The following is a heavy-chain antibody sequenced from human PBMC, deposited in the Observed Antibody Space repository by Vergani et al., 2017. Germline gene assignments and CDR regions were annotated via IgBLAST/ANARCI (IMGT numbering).Heavy chain of an antibody. J-gene: IGHJ3*02. V-gene: IGHV3-30*18. CDR2: ISYDGSNK. D-gene: IGHD6-13*01. CDR1: GFTFSSYG. Sequence: QVQLVESGGGVVQPGRSLRLSCAASGFTFSSYGMHWVRQAPGKGLEWVAVISYDGSNKYYADSVKGRFTISRDNSKNTLYLQMNSLRAEDTAEYYCAKDLRYSSSSKADAFDIWGQGTMVTVSS. CDR3: AKDLRYSSSSKADAFDI.